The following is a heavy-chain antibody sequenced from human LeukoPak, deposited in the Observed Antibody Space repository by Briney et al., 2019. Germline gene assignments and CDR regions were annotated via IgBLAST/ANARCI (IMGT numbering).Heavy chain of an antibody. D-gene: IGHD3-22*01. Sequence: GASVKVSCKASGYTFTGYYMHWVRQAPGQGLEWMGWINPNSGGTNYAQKFQGRVTMTRDTSISTAYMELSRLRSDDTAVYYCARDAPTYYYDSSGYYSFDYWGQGTLVTVSS. V-gene: IGHV1-2*02. J-gene: IGHJ4*02. CDR2: INPNSGGT. CDR3: ARDAPTYYYDSSGYYSFDY. CDR1: GYTFTGYY.